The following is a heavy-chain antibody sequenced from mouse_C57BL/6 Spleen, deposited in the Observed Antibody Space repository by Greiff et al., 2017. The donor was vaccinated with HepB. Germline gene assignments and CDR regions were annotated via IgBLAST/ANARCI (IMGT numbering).Heavy chain of an antibody. V-gene: IGHV2-3*01. Sequence: VKLQESGPGLVAPSQSLSITCTVSGFSLNSYGVSWVRQPPGKGLEWLGVIWGDGSTNYHSALISRLSISKDNSKSQVFLKLNSLQTDDTATYYCAKEGYGSSPAWFAYWGQGTLVTVSA. J-gene: IGHJ3*01. CDR2: IWGDGST. CDR3: AKEGYGSSPAWFAY. CDR1: GFSLNSYG. D-gene: IGHD1-1*01.